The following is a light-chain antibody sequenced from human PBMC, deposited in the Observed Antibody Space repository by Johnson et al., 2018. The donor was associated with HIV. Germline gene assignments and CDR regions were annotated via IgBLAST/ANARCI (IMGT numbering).Light chain of an antibody. V-gene: IGLV1-51*01. CDR1: SSDIGNNY. Sequence: QSMLTQPPSLSAAPGQKVTISCSGSSSDIGNNYVSWYQHLPGTAPKLLIYDNDKRPSGIPDRFSGSKSGTSATLGIAGLQTGDEADYYCETWDTSLRAWGVFGTGTKVTVL. CDR2: DND. CDR3: ETWDTSLRAWGV. J-gene: IGLJ1*01.